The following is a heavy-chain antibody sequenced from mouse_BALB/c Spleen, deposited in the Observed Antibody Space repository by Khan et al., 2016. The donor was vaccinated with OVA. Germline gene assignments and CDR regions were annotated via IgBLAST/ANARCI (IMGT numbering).Heavy chain of an antibody. V-gene: IGHV1-63*02. J-gene: IGHJ1*01. CDR2: IYPRGYYT. CDR1: GYTFTNYW. Sequence: QVQLQQSGTELIRPGTSVKMSCKASGYTFTNYWLGWVKQRPGHGLEWIGDIYPRGYYTNYNEKFKGKATLTVDTSSNPAYMQLSSLTSEDSAVYFCTRWATWFCDVWGAGTTVTVSS. CDR3: TRWATWFCDV. D-gene: IGHD3-1*01.